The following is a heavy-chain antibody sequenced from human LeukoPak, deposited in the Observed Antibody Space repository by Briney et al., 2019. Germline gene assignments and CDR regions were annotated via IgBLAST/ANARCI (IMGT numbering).Heavy chain of an antibody. Sequence: SVKVSCKASGGTFSSYAISWVRQAPGQGLEWMGGIIPIFGTANYAQKYQGRVTITADESTSTAYMELSSLRAADTAVYYCARDDSGPRNKYYYESTGFYSRPFYLDYWGQGALVTVSS. CDR3: ARDDSGPRNKYYYESTGFYSRPFYLDY. CDR1: GGTFSSYA. V-gene: IGHV1-69*13. D-gene: IGHD3-22*01. CDR2: IIPIFGTA. J-gene: IGHJ4*02.